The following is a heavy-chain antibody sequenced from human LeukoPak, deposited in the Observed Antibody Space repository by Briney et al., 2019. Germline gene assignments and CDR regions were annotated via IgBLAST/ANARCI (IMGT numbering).Heavy chain of an antibody. CDR2: VRYDGSNK. CDR1: GFTFSSYG. Sequence: GGSLRLSCAASGFTFSSYGMHWVRQAPGKGLEWVAFVRYDGSNKYYADSVKGRFTISRDNSKNTLYLQMNSLRAEDTAVYYCAKDAYYYDSSGYEDYWGQGTLVTVSS. V-gene: IGHV3-30*02. D-gene: IGHD3-22*01. J-gene: IGHJ4*02. CDR3: AKDAYYYDSSGYEDY.